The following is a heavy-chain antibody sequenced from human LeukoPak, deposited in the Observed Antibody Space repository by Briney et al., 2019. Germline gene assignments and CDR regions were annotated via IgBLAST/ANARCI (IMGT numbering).Heavy chain of an antibody. CDR1: VGSFSGYY. V-gene: IGHV4-34*01. Sequence: SETLSLTCAVYVGSFSGYYWSWIRQPPGKGLEWIGEINHSGSTNYNPSLKSRVTISVDTSKNQFSLKLSSVTAADTAVYYCVRVWGFWSGYHFDYWGQGTLVTVSS. J-gene: IGHJ4*02. D-gene: IGHD3-3*01. CDR3: VRVWGFWSGYHFDY. CDR2: INHSGST.